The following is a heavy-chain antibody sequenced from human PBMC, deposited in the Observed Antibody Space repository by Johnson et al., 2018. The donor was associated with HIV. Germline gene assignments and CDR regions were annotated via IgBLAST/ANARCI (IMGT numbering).Heavy chain of an antibody. CDR2: INADGSRT. Sequence: VQLVESGGDLVQPGGSLRLSCVVSGFTFSHYWMEWVRQAPGEGLVWVSRINADGSRTTYADSVKGRFTISRDNAKNTLYLEMNGLRADDTAVYYCVRDEYSFHIWGRGTLVTVSS. CDR1: GFTFSHYW. CDR3: VRDEYSFHI. J-gene: IGHJ3*02. D-gene: IGHD2/OR15-2a*01. V-gene: IGHV3-74*03.